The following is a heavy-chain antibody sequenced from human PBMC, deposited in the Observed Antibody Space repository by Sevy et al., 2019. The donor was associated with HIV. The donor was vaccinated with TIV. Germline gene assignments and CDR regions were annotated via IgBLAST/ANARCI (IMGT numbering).Heavy chain of an antibody. CDR2: ISYDGTNE. V-gene: IGHV3-30*04. D-gene: IGHD6-19*01. CDR3: ARDGVSSGWYRGYYFDY. CDR1: RFTFNTYA. J-gene: IGHJ4*02. Sequence: GGSLRLSCAASRFTFNTYAMHWVRQAPGKGLDWVAFISYDGTNEYYADSVKGRFTISRDNSKNTLYLQMNSLRAEDTVVYYCARDGVSSGWYRGYYFDYWGQGTLVTVSS.